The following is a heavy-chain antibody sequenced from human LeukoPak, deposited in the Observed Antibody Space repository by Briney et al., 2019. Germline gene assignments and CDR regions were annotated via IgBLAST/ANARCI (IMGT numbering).Heavy chain of an antibody. V-gene: IGHV1-18*04. CDR2: ISDYNGKT. CDR3: ARDGPDYGDYVNFDY. D-gene: IGHD4-17*01. J-gene: IGHJ4*02. CDR1: GYTFTNYG. Sequence: ASVKVSCKASGYTFTNYGISWVRQAPGQGLEWMGWISDYNGKTNYAQKLQGRVTMTTDTSTSIAYMELRSLKSDDTAVYYCARDGPDYGDYVNFDYWGQGTLVTVSS.